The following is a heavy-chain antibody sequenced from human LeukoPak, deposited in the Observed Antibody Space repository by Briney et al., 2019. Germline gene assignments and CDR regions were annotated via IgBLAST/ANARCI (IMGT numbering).Heavy chain of an antibody. D-gene: IGHD1-7*01. CDR3: ARGTGTTILSDY. Sequence: ASVKVSCKASGGTFSSYAISWVRQAPGQGLEWMGGIIPIFGTANYAQKFQGRVTITTDESTSTAYMELSSLRSEDTAVYYCARGTGTTILSDYWGQGTLVTVSS. V-gene: IGHV1-69*05. CDR1: GGTFSSYA. J-gene: IGHJ4*02. CDR2: IIPIFGTA.